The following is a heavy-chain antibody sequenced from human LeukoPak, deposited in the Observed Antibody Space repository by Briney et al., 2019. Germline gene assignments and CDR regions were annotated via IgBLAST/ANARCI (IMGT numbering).Heavy chain of an antibody. CDR3: AKSTPQAQNDRNPLPDY. V-gene: IGHV3-43D*03. D-gene: IGHD1-1*01. Sequence: SGGSLRLSCAASGFTFDDYAMHWVRQAPGKGLEWVSLISWDGGSTYYADSVKGRFTISRDNSKNSLYLQMNSLRAEDTALYYCAKSTPQAQNDRNPLPDYWGQGTLVTVSS. J-gene: IGHJ4*02. CDR1: GFTFDDYA. CDR2: ISWDGGST.